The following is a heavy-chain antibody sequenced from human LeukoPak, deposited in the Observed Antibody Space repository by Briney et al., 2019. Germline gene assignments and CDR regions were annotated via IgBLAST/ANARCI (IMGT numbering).Heavy chain of an antibody. CDR2: IIPIFGTA. Sequence: SVKVSCKASGGTFSSYAISWVRQALGQGLEWMGGIIPIFGTANYAQKFQGRVTITADESTSTAYMELSSLRSEDTAVYYCARLYDSSGYGYYWGQGTLVTVSS. J-gene: IGHJ4*02. D-gene: IGHD3-22*01. V-gene: IGHV1-69*13. CDR3: ARLYDSSGYGYY. CDR1: GGTFSSYA.